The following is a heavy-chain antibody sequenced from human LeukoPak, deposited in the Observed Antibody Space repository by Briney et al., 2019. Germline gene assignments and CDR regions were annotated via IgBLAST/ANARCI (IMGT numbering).Heavy chain of an antibody. D-gene: IGHD5-18*01. CDR3: VRSQYSNDFFDY. V-gene: IGHV4-59*08. CDR1: GGSISDYY. Sequence: KASETLSLTCTVSGGSISDYYWTWIRQPPGKGLEWIGSIYYSGSTNYNPSLKSRVTISVDTSKNQFSLTLSSVTPADTAIYYCVRSQYSNDFFDYGGKGTRVTVS. J-gene: IGHJ4*02. CDR2: IYYSGST.